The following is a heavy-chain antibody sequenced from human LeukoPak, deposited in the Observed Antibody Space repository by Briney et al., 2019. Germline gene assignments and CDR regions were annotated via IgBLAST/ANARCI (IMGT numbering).Heavy chain of an antibody. CDR3: ARDGSRSVATMGMDV. CDR1: GYTFTSYY. Sequence: GASVKVSCKASGYTFTSYYMHWVRQAPGQGLEWMGIINPSGGSTSYAQKFQGRVTMTRDMSTSTVYMELSSLRSEDTAVYYCARDGSRSVATMGMDVWGKGTTVTVSS. V-gene: IGHV1-46*01. D-gene: IGHD5-24*01. CDR2: INPSGGST. J-gene: IGHJ6*04.